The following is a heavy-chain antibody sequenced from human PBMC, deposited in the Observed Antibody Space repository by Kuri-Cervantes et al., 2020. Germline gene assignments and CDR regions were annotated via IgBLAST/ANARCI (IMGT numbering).Heavy chain of an antibody. CDR3: ARTDDYGDYPGAFDI. D-gene: IGHD4-17*01. Sequence: SGPTLVKPTQTLTLTCTFSGFSLSTSGMCVSWVRQPPGKALEWLALINWDDDQYYSTSLKSRLTISKDISKNQVVLTMTNMDPVDTATYYCARTDDYGDYPGAFDIWGQGTMVTVSS. CDR1: GFSLSTSGMC. CDR2: INWDDDQ. J-gene: IGHJ3*02. V-gene: IGHV2-70*20.